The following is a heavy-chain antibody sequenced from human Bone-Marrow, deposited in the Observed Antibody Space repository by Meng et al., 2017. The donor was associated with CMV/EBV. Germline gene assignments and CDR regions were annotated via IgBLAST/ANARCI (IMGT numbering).Heavy chain of an antibody. CDR2: ISSSSSYI. Sequence: GGSLRLSCAASGFTFSSYSMNWVRQAPGKGLEWVSSISSSSSYIYYADSVKGRFTISRDNAKNSLYLQMNSLGAEDTAVYYCASEVGRYCSSTSCYTVDCWGQGTLVNVSS. CDR1: GFTFSSYS. CDR3: ASEVGRYCSSTSCYTVDC. D-gene: IGHD2-2*02. V-gene: IGHV3-21*01. J-gene: IGHJ4*02.